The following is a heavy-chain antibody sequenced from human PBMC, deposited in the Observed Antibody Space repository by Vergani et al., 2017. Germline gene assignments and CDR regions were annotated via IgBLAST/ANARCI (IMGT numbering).Heavy chain of an antibody. CDR3: ASGGHGSENGGALQL. CDR1: GYIFSNFW. CDR2: IYPGDSEV. Sequence: EKQLVQSGSETKKPGESLKISCQAFGYIFSNFWIGWVRQRPGRGLEWMGIIYPGDSEVKSNPTFRGQVIFSVDTSVNTAYLQWRSLQASDTATYFCASGGHGSENGGALQLWGQGTNITVS. V-gene: IGHV5-51*01. J-gene: IGHJ3*01. D-gene: IGHD3-10*01.